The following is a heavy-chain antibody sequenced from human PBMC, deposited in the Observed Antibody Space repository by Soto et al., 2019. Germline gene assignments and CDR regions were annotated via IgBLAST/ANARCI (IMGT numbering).Heavy chain of an antibody. J-gene: IGHJ4*02. D-gene: IGHD1-26*01. V-gene: IGHV3-48*03. CDR1: GFTSSGYE. CDR3: ARLLSIGTNTWEFFEY. CDR2: ISSSSSTI. Sequence: GGSLRLSCAASGFTSSGYEMNWVRQAPGKGLEWVSYISSSSSTIYYADSVRGRFTISRDNAKSSLYLQMDSLRAEDTAVYYCARLLSIGTNTWEFFEYRGQGAMVTVS.